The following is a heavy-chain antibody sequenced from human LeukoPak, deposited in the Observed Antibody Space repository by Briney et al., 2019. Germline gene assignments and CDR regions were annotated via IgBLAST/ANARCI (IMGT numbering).Heavy chain of an antibody. CDR2: IYYTVST. J-gene: IGHJ4*02. Sequence: SDTLTLTCTASGASTTTYYRSWIRPPPGTALQWIGYIYYTVSTNSTPSLKSRVTISVDTSKNQFSLKLSSVPAADTAVYYCARDMRGYTHWGQGTLVTVSS. CDR3: ARDMRGYTH. D-gene: IGHD5-24*01. V-gene: IGHV4-59*01. CDR1: GASTTTYY.